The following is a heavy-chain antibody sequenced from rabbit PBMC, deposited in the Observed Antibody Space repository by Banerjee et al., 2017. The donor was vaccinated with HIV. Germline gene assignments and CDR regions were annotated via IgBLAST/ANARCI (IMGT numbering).Heavy chain of an antibody. D-gene: IGHD6-1*01. CDR2: ISTGDGNT. CDR3: ARFRGTYDAPL. V-gene: IGHV1S45*01. CDR1: GFDFSSGYW. Sequence: QEQLVESGGGLVQPEGSLTLTCKASGFDFSSGYWICWVRQAPGKGLEWIGCISTGDGNTYNASWAKGRFTFSKTSSTTVTLQMTSLTAADTATYFCARFRGTYDAPLWGPGTLVTVS. J-gene: IGHJ4*01.